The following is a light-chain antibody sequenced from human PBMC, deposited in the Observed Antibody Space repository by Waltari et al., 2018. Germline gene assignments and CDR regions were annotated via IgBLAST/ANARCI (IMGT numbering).Light chain of an antibody. V-gene: IGKV4-1*01. CDR1: QRVFFRPNSKNY. CDR3: QHFYNSPFT. Sequence: DIVMTQSPASLPVLLGEGATINCKSSQRVFFRPNSKNYLSWFQQKPGQPPILLIYEASTRQSQVPDRFVGSGSGTDFTLTISSLQSEDVALYYCQHFYNSPFTFGGGTKVEIK. J-gene: IGKJ4*01. CDR2: EAS.